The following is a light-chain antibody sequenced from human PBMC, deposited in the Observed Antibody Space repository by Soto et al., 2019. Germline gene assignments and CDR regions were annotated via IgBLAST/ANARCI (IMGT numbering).Light chain of an antibody. CDR1: ESIGSSY. V-gene: IGKV3-20*01. CDR2: GAS. Sequence: ETVLTQSPGTLSLSPGERATLSCRASESIGSSYLAWYQQKPGQPPRLLIYGASNGATGIPDRFSGSGSGTHFTLTISRLEPEDFAVYYCQQYGSSLPVTFGGGTKVEIK. J-gene: IGKJ4*01. CDR3: QQYGSSLPVT.